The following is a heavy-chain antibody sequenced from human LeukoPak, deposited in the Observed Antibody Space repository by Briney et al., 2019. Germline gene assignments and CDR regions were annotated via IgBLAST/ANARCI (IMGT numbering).Heavy chain of an antibody. CDR3: ARGGGLYYYYMDV. CDR1: GFTFSSYW. CDR2: IKQDGSEK. V-gene: IGHV3-7*03. J-gene: IGHJ6*03. D-gene: IGHD3-10*01. Sequence: GGSLRLSCAASGFTFSSYWMSWVRQAPGKGLEWVANIKQDGSEKYYVDSVKGRFTISRDNAKNSLYLQMDSLRAEDTALYYCARGGGLYYYYMDVWGKGTTVTVSS.